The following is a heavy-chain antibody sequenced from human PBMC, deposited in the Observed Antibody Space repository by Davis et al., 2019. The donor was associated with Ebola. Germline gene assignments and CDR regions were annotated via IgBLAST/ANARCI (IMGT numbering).Heavy chain of an antibody. CDR2: ISYDGSNK. CDR3: AKDWATWSFDY. D-gene: IGHD5-12*01. V-gene: IGHV3-30-3*01. Sequence: GESLKISCAASGFTFSSYAMHWVCQAPGKGLEWVAVISYDGSNKYYADSVKGRFTISRDNSKNTLYLQMNSLRVEDTAVYYYAKDWATWSFDYWGQGTLLTVSS. J-gene: IGHJ4*02. CDR1: GFTFSSYA.